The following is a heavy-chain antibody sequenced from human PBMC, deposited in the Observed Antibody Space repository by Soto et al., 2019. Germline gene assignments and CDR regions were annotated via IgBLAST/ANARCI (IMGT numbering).Heavy chain of an antibody. CDR3: VKXAHEYYNFWIGYSHFDS. D-gene: IGHD3-3*01. Sequence: PGWSLRLSCAVSGFSLSYFGMHWVRQAPGKGLEWVAFMSYDGRSQYFRDSVKGRFTISRDTPKNTLYLQMDSLRVEDTAVYFCVKXAHEYYNFWIGYSHFDSWGRGVLVTVSS. V-gene: IGHV3-30*18. J-gene: IGHJ4*02. CDR1: GFSLSYFG. CDR2: MSYDGRSQ.